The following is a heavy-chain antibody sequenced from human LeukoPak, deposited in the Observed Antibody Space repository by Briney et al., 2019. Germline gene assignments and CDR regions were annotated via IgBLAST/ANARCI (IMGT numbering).Heavy chain of an antibody. J-gene: IGHJ4*02. CDR2: IRYDGSNK. V-gene: IGHV3-30*02. CDR1: GFTFSSYG. Sequence: GGSLRLSCAASGFTFSSYGMHWLRQGPGKGLEWVAFIRYDGSNKYYADSVKGRFTISRDNSKNTLYLQMDSLRAEDTAVYYCAKGTNNDFWSGYYTDRAFDYWGQGTLVTVSS. D-gene: IGHD3-3*01. CDR3: AKGTNNDFWSGYYTDRAFDY.